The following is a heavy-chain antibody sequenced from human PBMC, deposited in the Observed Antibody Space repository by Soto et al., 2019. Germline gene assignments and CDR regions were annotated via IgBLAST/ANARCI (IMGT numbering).Heavy chain of an antibody. V-gene: IGHV4-59*01. D-gene: IGHD6-19*01. CDR2: IYYSGST. CDR3: ARDRSSGWYGSYYYYGMDV. Sequence: PSETLSLTCPVSGGSISSYYWSWIRPPPGKGLEWIGYIYYSGSTNYNPSLKSRVTISVDTSKNQFSLKLSSVTAADTAVYYCARDRSSGWYGSYYYYGMDVWGQGTTVTVSS. J-gene: IGHJ6*02. CDR1: GGSISSYY.